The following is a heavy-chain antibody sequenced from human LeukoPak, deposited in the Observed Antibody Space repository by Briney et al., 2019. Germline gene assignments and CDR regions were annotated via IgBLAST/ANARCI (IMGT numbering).Heavy chain of an antibody. D-gene: IGHD6-19*01. V-gene: IGHV3-23*01. CDR1: GFTFSSYA. CDR3: AKDGSKAVAGTPCDY. J-gene: IGHJ4*02. Sequence: PGGSLRLSCAAPGFTFSSYAMSWVRQAPGKGLEWVSAISGSGGSTYYADSVKGRFTISRDNSKNTLYLQMNSLRAEDTAVYYCAKDGSKAVAGTPCDYWGQGTLVTVSS. CDR2: ISGSGGST.